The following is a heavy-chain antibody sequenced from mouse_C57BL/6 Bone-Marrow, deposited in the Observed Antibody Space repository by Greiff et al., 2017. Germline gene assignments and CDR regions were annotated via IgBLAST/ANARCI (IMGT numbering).Heavy chain of an antibody. Sequence: QVHVKQSGAELARPGASVKLSCKASGYTFTSYGISWVKQRTGQGLEWIGAIYPRSGNTYYNEKFKGQATLTADKSSSTAYMELRSLSSEDSAVYFCARLRSFAYWGQGTLVTVSA. CDR1: GYTFTSYG. V-gene: IGHV1-81*01. CDR3: ARLRSFAY. D-gene: IGHD1-1*01. CDR2: IYPRSGNT. J-gene: IGHJ3*01.